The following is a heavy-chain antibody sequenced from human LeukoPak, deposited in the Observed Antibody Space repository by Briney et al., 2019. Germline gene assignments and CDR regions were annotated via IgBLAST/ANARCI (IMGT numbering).Heavy chain of an antibody. CDR3: ASYAFWSGYYIDAFDI. D-gene: IGHD3-3*01. CDR2: SNPNSGGT. Sequence: ASVKVSCKASGYTFTGYDMHWVRQAPGQGLEWMGWSNPNSGGTNYAQKFQGRVNMTRDTSISTAYMELSRLRSDDTVVYYCASYAFWSGYYIDAFDIWGQGTMVTVSS. V-gene: IGHV1-2*02. J-gene: IGHJ3*02. CDR1: GYTFTGYD.